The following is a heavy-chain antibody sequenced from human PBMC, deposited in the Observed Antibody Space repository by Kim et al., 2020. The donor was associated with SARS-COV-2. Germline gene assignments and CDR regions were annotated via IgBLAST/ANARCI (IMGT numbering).Heavy chain of an antibody. Sequence: GGSLRHSCAASGFTFSSYSMNWVRQTPGRGLEWVSSISSSSSYMSYADSVKGRFTISRDNAKNSLYLQMNSLRAEDTAVYYCVRGEANTWVWGQGTMVTVYS. CDR2: ISSSSSYM. V-gene: IGHV3-21*01. J-gene: IGHJ3*01. CDR3: VRGEANTWV. CDR1: GFTFSSYS.